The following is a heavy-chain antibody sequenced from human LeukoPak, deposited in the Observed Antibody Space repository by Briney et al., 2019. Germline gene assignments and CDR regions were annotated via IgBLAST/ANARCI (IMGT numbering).Heavy chain of an antibody. V-gene: IGHV1-8*01. CDR3: ASRPRSGYSIDY. D-gene: IGHD6-19*01. J-gene: IGHJ4*02. Sequence: ASVKVSCKASGYTFTSYDINWVRQATGQGLEWMGWMNPNSGNTGYAQKFQGRVTMTRNISISTAYMELSSLRSEDTAVYYCASRPRSGYSIDYWGQGTLVTVSS. CDR1: GYTFTSYD. CDR2: MNPNSGNT.